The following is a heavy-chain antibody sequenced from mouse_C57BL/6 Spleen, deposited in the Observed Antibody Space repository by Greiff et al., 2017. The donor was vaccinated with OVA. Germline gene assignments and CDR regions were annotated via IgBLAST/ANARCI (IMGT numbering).Heavy chain of an antibody. V-gene: IGHV2-9-1*01. CDR2: LWTGGGT. CDR3: ASYYGSSLAWFAY. CDR1: GFSLPSYA. J-gene: IGHJ3*01. Sequence: QVQLQQSGPGLVAPSQSLSITCTVSGFSLPSYAISWVRQPPGKGLEWLGVLWTGGGTNYNSALKSRLSISKDNSKSQVFLKMNSLQTDDTARYYCASYYGSSLAWFAYWGQGTLVTVSA. D-gene: IGHD1-1*01.